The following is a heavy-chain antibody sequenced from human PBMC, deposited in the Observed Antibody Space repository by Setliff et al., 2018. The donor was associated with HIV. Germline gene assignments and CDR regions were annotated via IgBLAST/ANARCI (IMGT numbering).Heavy chain of an antibody. CDR3: AGGVSCSGGSCYYYYMDV. Sequence: PSETLSLTCTVSGGSISSGSYYWSWIRQPPGKGLGWIGSIYYSGSTYYNPSLKSRVTMLVDTSKNQFSLKLRSVTAADTAVYYCAGGVSCSGGSCYYYYMDVWGKGTTVTVSS. V-gene: IGHV4-39*07. J-gene: IGHJ6*03. D-gene: IGHD2-15*01. CDR1: GGSISSGSYY. CDR2: IYYSGST.